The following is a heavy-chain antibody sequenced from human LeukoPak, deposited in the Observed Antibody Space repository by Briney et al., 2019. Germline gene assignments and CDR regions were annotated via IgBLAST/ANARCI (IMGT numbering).Heavy chain of an antibody. J-gene: IGHJ6*02. D-gene: IGHD4-23*01. CDR1: GYTFTSYG. CDR3: ARDSPFGGNSGRYYYYGMDV. CDR2: ISAYNGNT. V-gene: IGHV1-18*01. Sequence: GASVKVSCKASGYTFTSYGISWVRQAPGRGLEWMGWISAYNGNTNYAQKLQGRVTMTTDTSTSTAYMELRSLRSDDTAVYYCARDSPFGGNSGRYYYYGMDVWGQGTTVTVSS.